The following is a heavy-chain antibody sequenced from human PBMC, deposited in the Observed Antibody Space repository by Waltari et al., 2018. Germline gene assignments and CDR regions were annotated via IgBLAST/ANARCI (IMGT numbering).Heavy chain of an antibody. CDR1: GFTFISYA. V-gene: IGHV3-23*01. D-gene: IGHD6-13*01. CDR2: ISGPGLTT. J-gene: IGHJ4*02. CDR3: AKVGGIAAAEFQFDF. Sequence: EVQLLESGGGLVQPGGSLRLSCAASGFTFISYAMSWVRPAPGKGLVWVSSISGPGLTTFYADSVKGRFSISRDNSKNTLYLQSNGLRSDDTAVYYCAKVGGIAAAEFQFDFWGRGTLVTVSS.